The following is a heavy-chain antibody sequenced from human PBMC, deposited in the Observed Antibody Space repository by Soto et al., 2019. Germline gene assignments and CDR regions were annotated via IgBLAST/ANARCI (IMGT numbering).Heavy chain of an antibody. CDR3: ARGPPNSI. V-gene: IGHV4-30-2*01. J-gene: IGHJ4*02. D-gene: IGHD3-22*01. Sequence: SDTVSRTCSVCGGSIIRGVYSWSWIRQPPGKGLEWIGYIYHSGSTYYNPSLKSRVTISVDRSKNQFSLKLSSVTAADTAVYYCARGPPNSIWGQGTLVTVSS. CDR1: GGSIIRGVYS. CDR2: IYHSGST.